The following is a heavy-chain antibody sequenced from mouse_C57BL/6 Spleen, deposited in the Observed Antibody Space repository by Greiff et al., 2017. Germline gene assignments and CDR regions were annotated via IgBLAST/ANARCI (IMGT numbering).Heavy chain of an antibody. V-gene: IGHV14-2*01. CDR3: VLYDYSYAMDY. J-gene: IGHJ4*01. CDR1: GFNIKDYY. Sequence: EVQLQQSGAELVRPGASVQLSCTASGFNIKDYYMHWVKQRTEQGLEGIGRIDPEDGETKYAPKFQGKAPITADTSSNTAYLQLSSLTSEDTAVYYCVLYDYSYAMDYWGQGTSVTVSS. CDR2: IDPEDGET. D-gene: IGHD2-4*01.